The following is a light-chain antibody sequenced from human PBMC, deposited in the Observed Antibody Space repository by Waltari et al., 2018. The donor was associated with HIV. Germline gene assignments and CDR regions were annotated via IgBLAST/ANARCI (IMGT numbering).Light chain of an antibody. CDR2: GAS. V-gene: IGKV3-15*01. CDR3: QQYNNWPRT. J-gene: IGKJ1*01. CDR1: RRVISN. Sequence: EIVMTQSPATLSVSPGERAHLSCRASRRVISNLAWYHQKHARAPRLLIYGASTRATGIPARCSGSVSGTDVTITISSRQSEDFAVYYCQQYNNWPRTFGQGTKVEI.